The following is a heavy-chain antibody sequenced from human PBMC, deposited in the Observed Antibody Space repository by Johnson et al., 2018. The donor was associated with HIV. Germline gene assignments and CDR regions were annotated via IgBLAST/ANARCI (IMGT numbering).Heavy chain of an antibody. CDR2: ISGSGGST. V-gene: IGHV3-23*04. Sequence: VQLVESGGGLVQPGRSLRLSCAASGFTFSSYAMSWVRQAPGKGLEWVSAISGSGGSTYYADSVKGRFTISRDNSKNTLYLQMNSLRAADTALYYCAKVNLGYCSGGSCYNAFDIWGQGTMVTVSS. CDR1: GFTFSSYA. CDR3: AKVNLGYCSGGSCYNAFDI. J-gene: IGHJ3*02. D-gene: IGHD2-15*01.